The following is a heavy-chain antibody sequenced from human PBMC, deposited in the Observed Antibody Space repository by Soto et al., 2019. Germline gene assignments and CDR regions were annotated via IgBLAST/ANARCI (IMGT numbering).Heavy chain of an antibody. V-gene: IGHV3-30*18. Sequence: GGSLRLSCAVSGFTFSSYGMHWVRQAPGKGLEWVAVISYDGSNKYYADSVKGRFTISRDNSKNTLYLQMNSLRAEDTAVYYCAKGPIGWVNHLEYYFDYWGQGTLVTVSS. CDR1: GFTFSSYG. J-gene: IGHJ4*02. CDR3: AKGPIGWVNHLEYYFDY. D-gene: IGHD3-3*01. CDR2: ISYDGSNK.